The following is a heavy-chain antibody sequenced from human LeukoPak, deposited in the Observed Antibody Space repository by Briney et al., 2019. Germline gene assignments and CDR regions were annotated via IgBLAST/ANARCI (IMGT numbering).Heavy chain of an antibody. CDR1: GDTFSNYG. D-gene: IGHD1-1*01. Sequence: SVKVSCKASGDTFSNYGINWVRQAPGQGLEWMGGITPIFHTPNYAQKFQGRVTISADESTTTAYMGLTGLRSDDTAVYYCAREDWNPPYFYYGMGVWGQGTMVTVSS. CDR2: ITPIFHTP. V-gene: IGHV1-69*13. CDR3: AREDWNPPYFYYGMGV. J-gene: IGHJ6*02.